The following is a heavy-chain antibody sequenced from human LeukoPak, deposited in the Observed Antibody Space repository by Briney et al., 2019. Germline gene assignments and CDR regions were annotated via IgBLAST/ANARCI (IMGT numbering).Heavy chain of an antibody. CDR2: INPNSGGT. D-gene: IGHD4-11*01. Sequence: ASVKVPCKASGYTFTGYYMHWVRQAPGQGLEWMGWINPNSGGTNYAQKFQGRVTMTRDTSISTAYMELSRLRSDDTAVYYCARDRLPASADAFDIWGQGTMVTVSS. V-gene: IGHV1-2*02. J-gene: IGHJ3*02. CDR3: ARDRLPASADAFDI. CDR1: GYTFTGYY.